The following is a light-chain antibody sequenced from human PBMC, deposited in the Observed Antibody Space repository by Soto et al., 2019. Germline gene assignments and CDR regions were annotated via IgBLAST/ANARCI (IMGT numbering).Light chain of an antibody. V-gene: IGKV1-39*01. CDR1: QTIRSY. CDR3: QQTYSTPQN. J-gene: IGKJ4*01. CDR2: GAS. Sequence: DIQMTQSPSSLSASVGDRVTITCRASQTIRSYLNWYQQKPGKAPKFLIYGASSLESGVPSRFSGSGSGTEFTLTISSLQPEDFATYYCQQTYSTPQNFGGGTKVEIK.